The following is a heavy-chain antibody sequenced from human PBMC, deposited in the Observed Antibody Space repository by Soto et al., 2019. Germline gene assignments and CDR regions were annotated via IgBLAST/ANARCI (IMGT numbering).Heavy chain of an antibody. CDR2: IYYSGST. V-gene: IGHV4-39*01. D-gene: IGHD6-25*01. CDR1: GGSISSSSYY. J-gene: IGHJ4*02. CDR3: ATGAAATWDY. Sequence: PSETLSLTCTVSGGSISSSSYYWGWIRQPPGKGLEWIGSIYYSGSTYYNPSLKSRVTISVDTSKNQFSLKLSSVTAADTAVYYCATGAAATWDYWGQGTLVTVSS.